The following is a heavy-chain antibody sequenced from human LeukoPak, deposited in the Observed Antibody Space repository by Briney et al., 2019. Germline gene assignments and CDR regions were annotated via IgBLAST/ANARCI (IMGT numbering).Heavy chain of an antibody. J-gene: IGHJ4*02. Sequence: GGSLRLSCAASGFTFSDYRMHWVRQAPGKGLVWVSRVNRDGSSTSYADSVKGRFTVFRDNAKNTLSLQMNSLRAEDTAVYYCARDRSISAAGDTYWGQGTLVTVSS. CDR1: GFTFSDYR. CDR3: ARDRSISAAGDTY. D-gene: IGHD6-13*01. V-gene: IGHV3-74*01. CDR2: VNRDGSST.